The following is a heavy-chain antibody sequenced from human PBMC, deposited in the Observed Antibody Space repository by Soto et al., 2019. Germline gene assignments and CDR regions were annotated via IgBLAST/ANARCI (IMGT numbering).Heavy chain of an antibody. V-gene: IGHV3-7*04. Sequence: GGSLRLSCAASGFTFSSYWMSWVRQAPGKGLEWVANIKKDGSEKYYVDSVKGRFTISRDNAKNSLYLQMNSLRAEDTAVYYCARGTMIVVRYYYGMDVWGQGTTVTVSS. CDR3: ARGTMIVVRYYYGMDV. J-gene: IGHJ6*02. CDR1: GFTFSSYW. CDR2: IKKDGSEK. D-gene: IGHD3-22*01.